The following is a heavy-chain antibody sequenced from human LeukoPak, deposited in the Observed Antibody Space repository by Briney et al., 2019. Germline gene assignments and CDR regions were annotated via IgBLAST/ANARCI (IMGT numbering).Heavy chain of an antibody. Sequence: PGGPLTLPCAPRGRPLRNMGWLGPARPQGRGWKWWPKINQDGSEKYYVDSVKGRFTTSRDNAKNSLSLQMNSLRAEDTAVYLCARGRRSVYYIGWHFGLWGRGTLVTVSS. V-gene: IGHV3-7*01. CDR2: INQDGSEK. CDR1: GRPLRNMG. J-gene: IGHJ2*01. CDR3: ARGRRSVYYIGWHFGL. D-gene: IGHD5/OR15-5a*01.